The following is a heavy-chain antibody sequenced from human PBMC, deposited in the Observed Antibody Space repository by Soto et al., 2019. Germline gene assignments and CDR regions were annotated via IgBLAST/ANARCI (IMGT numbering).Heavy chain of an antibody. CDR3: AKNQGVELVPLATVDWFDP. Sequence: GGSLRLSCAASGFIFENFGMSWVRQAPGKGLEWISSISGSGFKKYYADSVKGRFTISRDNSKSTVYLELNNLSAEDTAVYHCAKNQGVELVPLATVDWFDPWGQGSVVTVTS. D-gene: IGHD1-26*01. V-gene: IGHV3-23*01. CDR2: ISGSGFKK. J-gene: IGHJ5*02. CDR1: GFIFENFG.